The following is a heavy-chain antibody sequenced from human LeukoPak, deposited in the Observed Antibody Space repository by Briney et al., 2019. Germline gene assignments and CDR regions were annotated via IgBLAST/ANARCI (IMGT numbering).Heavy chain of an antibody. D-gene: IGHD3-3*01. V-gene: IGHV3-48*01. CDR3: ARSLRNAFDI. CDR2: ISSSSSTI. CDR1: GFTFSTYS. Sequence: HPGGSLRLSCAASGFTFSTYSMNWVRQAPGKGLEWVSYISSSSSTIYYADSVKGRYTISRDNANNSLYLQMNSLRAEDTAVYYCARSLRNAFDIWGQGTMVTVSS. J-gene: IGHJ3*02.